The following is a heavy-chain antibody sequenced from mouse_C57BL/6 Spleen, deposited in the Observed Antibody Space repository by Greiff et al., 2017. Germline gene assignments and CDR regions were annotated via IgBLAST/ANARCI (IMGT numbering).Heavy chain of an antibody. J-gene: IGHJ2*01. CDR1: GYTFTSYW. CDR3: ARVNGSSYKNYFDY. V-gene: IGHV1-52*01. Sequence: QVQLKQPGAELVRPGSSVKLSCKASGYTFTSYWMHWVKQRPIQGLEWIGNIDPSDSETHYNQKFKDKATLTVDKSSSTAYMQLSSLTSEDSAVYDCARVNGSSYKNYFDYWGQGTTLTVSS. D-gene: IGHD1-1*01. CDR2: IDPSDSET.